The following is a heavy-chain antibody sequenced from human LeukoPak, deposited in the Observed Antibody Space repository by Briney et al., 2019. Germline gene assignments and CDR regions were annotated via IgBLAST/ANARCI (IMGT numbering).Heavy chain of an antibody. V-gene: IGHV3-30*04. Sequence: GGSLRLSCAASGFTFSSYAMHWVRQAPGKGLEWVAVISYDGSNKYYADSVKGRFTISRDNSKNTLYLQMNSLRAEDTTVYYCARDAGYYFDYWGQGTLVTVSS. D-gene: IGHD1-14*01. CDR1: GFTFSSYA. J-gene: IGHJ4*02. CDR3: ARDAGYYFDY. CDR2: ISYDGSNK.